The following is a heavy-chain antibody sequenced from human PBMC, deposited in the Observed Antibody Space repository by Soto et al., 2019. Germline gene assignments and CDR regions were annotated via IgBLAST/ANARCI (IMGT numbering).Heavy chain of an antibody. CDR1: GGTFNNYA. J-gene: IGHJ4*02. CDR2: IIPIKGTA. D-gene: IGHD6-13*01. Sequence: ASVKVSCKASGGTFNNYAVTWVRQAPGQGLEWMGGIIPIKGTANYAQKFQGRATITADELTSTAYMELSRLTFEDTAVYYCASSYGTSWYGDYWGQGTLVTVSS. V-gene: IGHV1-69*13. CDR3: ASSYGTSWYGDY.